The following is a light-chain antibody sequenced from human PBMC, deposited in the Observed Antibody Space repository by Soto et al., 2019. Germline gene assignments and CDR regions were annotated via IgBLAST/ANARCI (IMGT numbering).Light chain of an antibody. Sequence: DIQMTQSPSTLSASVGDRVTITCRASQSISSWLAWYQQKPGKAPKLLIYKASSLESGVPSRFSGSGSGTEFTLTISSLQPDDFATYYCQQYSSYSRTFGQGTKVDI. V-gene: IGKV1-5*03. CDR3: QQYSSYSRT. J-gene: IGKJ1*01. CDR2: KAS. CDR1: QSISSW.